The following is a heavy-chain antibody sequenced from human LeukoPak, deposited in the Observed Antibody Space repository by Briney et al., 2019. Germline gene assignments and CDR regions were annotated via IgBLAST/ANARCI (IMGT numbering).Heavy chain of an antibody. D-gene: IGHD6-19*01. CDR2: ISSSSSTI. Sequence: PGGSLRLSCAASGFTFSSYSMNWVRQAPGKGLEWVSYISSSSSTIYYADSVKGRFTISRDNAKNSLYLQMNSLRAEDTAVYYCARGIAVAGTRLGYWGQGTLVTVSS. CDR3: ARGIAVAGTRLGY. J-gene: IGHJ4*02. CDR1: GFTFSSYS. V-gene: IGHV3-48*04.